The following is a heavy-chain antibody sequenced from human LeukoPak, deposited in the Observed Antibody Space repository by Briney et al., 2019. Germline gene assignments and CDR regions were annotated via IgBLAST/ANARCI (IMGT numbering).Heavy chain of an antibody. Sequence: GASVKVSCKASGYTFTSYGISWVRQAPGQGLEWMGWISAYNGNTNYAQKLQGRVTMTTDTSTSTDYMELRSLRSDDTAVYYCARDTFAIAAATYFQHWGQGTLVTVSS. D-gene: IGHD6-13*01. J-gene: IGHJ1*01. CDR3: ARDTFAIAAATYFQH. V-gene: IGHV1-18*01. CDR2: ISAYNGNT. CDR1: GYTFTSYG.